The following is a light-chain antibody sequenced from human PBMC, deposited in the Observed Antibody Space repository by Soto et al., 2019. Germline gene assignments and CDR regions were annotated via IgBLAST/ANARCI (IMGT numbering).Light chain of an antibody. CDR2: DAS. V-gene: IGKV3-11*01. J-gene: IGKJ2*01. CDR1: QSVSKY. CDR3: QQRSPWPPLT. Sequence: VLTQSPVTLSLSPGDRATLSCRASQSVSKYLAWYQQKPGQPLRLLVFDASHRATGIPARFSGSGSGTDFSLTISSLEPEDFAVYFCQQRSPWPPLTFGEGTKLEF.